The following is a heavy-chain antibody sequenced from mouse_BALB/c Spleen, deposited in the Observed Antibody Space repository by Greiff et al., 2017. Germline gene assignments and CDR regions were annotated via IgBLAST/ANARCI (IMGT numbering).Heavy chain of an antibody. CDR3: AREGDYYGSSYEAWFAY. D-gene: IGHD1-1*01. CDR2: ISSGGSYT. Sequence: EVKLEESGGGLVKPGGSLKLSCAASGFTFSSYAMSWVRQSPEKRLEWVAEISSGGSYTYYPDTVTGRFTISRDNAKNTLYLEMSSLRSEDTAMYYCAREGDYYGSSYEAWFAYWGQGTLVTVSA. V-gene: IGHV5-9-4*01. J-gene: IGHJ3*01. CDR1: GFTFSSYA.